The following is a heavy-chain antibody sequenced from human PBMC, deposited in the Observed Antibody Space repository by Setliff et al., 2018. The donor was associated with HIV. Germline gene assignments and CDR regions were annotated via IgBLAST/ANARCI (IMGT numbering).Heavy chain of an antibody. D-gene: IGHD1-26*01. CDR1: GFTFSSYE. V-gene: IGHV3-48*03. CDR3: ATAPREVLSWFDT. Sequence: PGGSLRLSCAASGFTFSSYEMNWVRQAPGKGLEWLSYISSSGSTIYYADSVKGRFTISRDNSKNTLYLQMNSLRVEDTAVYYCATAPREVLSWFDTWGQGTLVTVS. CDR2: ISSSGSTI. J-gene: IGHJ5*02.